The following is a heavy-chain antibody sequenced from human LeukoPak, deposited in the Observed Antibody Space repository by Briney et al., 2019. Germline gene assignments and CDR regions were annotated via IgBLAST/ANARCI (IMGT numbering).Heavy chain of an antibody. J-gene: IGHJ6*03. CDR2: IYYRRTT. D-gene: IGHD2-2*01. CDR3: ARQDIVVVPVALEYYYYMDV. CDR1: GYSISSGYD. Sequence: SETLSLTCTVSGYSISSGYDWGWIRQPPGKGLEWIGSIYYRRTTYYNPSLKSRVTISVDTSKNQFSLKLSSVTAADTAVYYCARQDIVVVPVALEYYYYMDVWGKGTTVTVSS. V-gene: IGHV4-38-2*02.